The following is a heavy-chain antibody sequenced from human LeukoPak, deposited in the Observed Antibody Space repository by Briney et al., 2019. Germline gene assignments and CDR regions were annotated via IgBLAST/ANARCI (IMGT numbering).Heavy chain of an antibody. CDR1: GGSISSYY. V-gene: IGHV4-4*07. D-gene: IGHD2-2*01. CDR2: FYSSVST. Sequence: SETLSLTCIVSGGSISSYYWNWIRQSAGKGLEWIGRFYSSVSTDYNPSLKRRVTISVDTSKNQFSLKLSSVTAADTAVYYCAGHAIVVVPAAPGAFDYWGQGTLVTVSS. CDR3: AGHAIVVVPAAPGAFDY. J-gene: IGHJ4*02.